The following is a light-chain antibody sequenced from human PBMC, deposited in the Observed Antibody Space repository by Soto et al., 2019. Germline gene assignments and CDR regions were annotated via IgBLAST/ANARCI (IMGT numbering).Light chain of an antibody. CDR1: QSVSSY. Sequence: EIVLTQSPAPLSLSPGERATLSCRASQSVSSYLAWYQQKPGQAPRLLIYDASNRATGIPARFSGSWSGTDFTLTITSLEPEDFAVYYCQQRSNWPSTFGGGTKVEIK. V-gene: IGKV3-11*01. CDR2: DAS. J-gene: IGKJ4*01. CDR3: QQRSNWPST.